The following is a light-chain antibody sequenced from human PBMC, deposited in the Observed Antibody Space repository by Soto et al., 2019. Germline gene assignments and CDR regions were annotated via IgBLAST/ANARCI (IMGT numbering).Light chain of an antibody. V-gene: IGKV2-30*02. CDR1: QSLVHSDGNSY. Sequence: DVLMTQSPLSLPVTLGQPASVSCRSSQSLVHSDGNSYLSWFQQRPGQSPRRLIYKVSNRDAGVPDRGSSSGSDTEFTRKISRVEDEEVGVKYCMQGTQWPYTFGQGTQLEIK. J-gene: IGKJ2*01. CDR2: KVS. CDR3: MQGTQWPYT.